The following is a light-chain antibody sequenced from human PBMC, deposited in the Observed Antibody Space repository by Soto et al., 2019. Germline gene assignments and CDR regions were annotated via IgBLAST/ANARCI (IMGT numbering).Light chain of an antibody. Sequence: DIQMNQSPYTLSASVGDRVTITCRASQSINNYFSWYQQKPGEAPNLLIYKASTLEIGVPSRFSGSGAGTEFTLSISSLQPDDFATYFCQQYESFPRTFGQGTKVEIK. V-gene: IGKV1-5*03. J-gene: IGKJ1*01. CDR3: QQYESFPRT. CDR2: KAS. CDR1: QSINNY.